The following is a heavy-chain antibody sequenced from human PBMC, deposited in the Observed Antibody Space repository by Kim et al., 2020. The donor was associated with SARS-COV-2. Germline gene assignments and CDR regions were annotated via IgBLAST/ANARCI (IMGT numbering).Heavy chain of an antibody. CDR1: GGTFSSYA. V-gene: IGHV1-69*13. CDR3: ARGLEATVVTSFDY. D-gene: IGHD4-17*01. J-gene: IGHJ4*02. Sequence: SVKVSCKASGGTFSSYAISWVRQAPGQGLEWMGGIIPIFGTANYAQKFQGRVTITADESTSTAYMELSSLRSEDTAVYYCARGLEATVVTSFDYWGQGTLVTVSS. CDR2: IIPIFGTA.